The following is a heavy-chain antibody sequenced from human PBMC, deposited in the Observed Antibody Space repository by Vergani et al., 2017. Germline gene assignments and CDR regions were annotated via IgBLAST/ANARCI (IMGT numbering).Heavy chain of an antibody. D-gene: IGHD3-10*01. V-gene: IGHV4-39*01. Sequence: QLQLHKSGPGLVKPSETLSLTCTLSGGSISSSSHFWGWLRQTPGKGLEWIGSIYYSGSTYYNPSLKSRVSISVDTSKNQFSLKLSSVTAADTAVYYCARRGIYGSGSYRPFDYWGQGTLVTVSS. CDR2: IYYSGST. J-gene: IGHJ4*02. CDR3: ARRGIYGSGSYRPFDY. CDR1: GGSISSSSHF.